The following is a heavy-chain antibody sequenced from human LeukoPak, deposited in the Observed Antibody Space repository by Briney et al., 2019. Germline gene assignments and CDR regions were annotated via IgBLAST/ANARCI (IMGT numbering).Heavy chain of an antibody. CDR1: GYTFTGYY. J-gene: IGHJ4*02. Sequence: ASVKVSCKASGYTFTGYYMHWVRQAPGQGLEWMGWINPNSGGTNYAQKFQGRVTMTRDTSISTAYMELSRLRSDDTAVYYCARDRPFYDILTGYYTSDYWGQGTLVTVSS. CDR2: INPNSGGT. V-gene: IGHV1-2*02. CDR3: ARDRPFYDILTGYYTSDY. D-gene: IGHD3-9*01.